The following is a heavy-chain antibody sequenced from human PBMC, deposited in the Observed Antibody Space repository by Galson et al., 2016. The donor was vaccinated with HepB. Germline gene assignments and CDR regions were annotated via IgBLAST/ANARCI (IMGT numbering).Heavy chain of an antibody. D-gene: IGHD4-23*01. CDR3: ARESYYGGNSLDQYYFDY. J-gene: IGHJ4*02. V-gene: IGHV3-48*02. CDR2: ITSSSSPI. Sequence: SLRLSCAVSGFTFSSYSMDWVRQAPGKGLEWVSYITSSSSPIYYADSVKGRFTISRDNAKNLLYLQMNSLRDEDTAVYYCARESYYGGNSLDQYYFDYWGQGTLVTVSS. CDR1: GFTFSSYS.